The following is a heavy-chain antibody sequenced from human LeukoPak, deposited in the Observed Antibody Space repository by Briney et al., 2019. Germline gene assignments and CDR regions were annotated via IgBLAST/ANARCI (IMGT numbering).Heavy chain of an antibody. D-gene: IGHD3-10*01. Sequence: GESLKISCKGSVNSFTTYWTSWVRQMPGKGLEWMGRIDPSVAYTNYSPSFQGHVTISADKSISTAYLQWSSLKASDTAMYYCARLAVKGGSGSYYKRSSYGMDVWGKGTTVTVSS. CDR2: IDPSVAYT. J-gene: IGHJ6*04. CDR1: VNSFTTYW. CDR3: ARLAVKGGSGSYYKRSSYGMDV. V-gene: IGHV5-10-1*01.